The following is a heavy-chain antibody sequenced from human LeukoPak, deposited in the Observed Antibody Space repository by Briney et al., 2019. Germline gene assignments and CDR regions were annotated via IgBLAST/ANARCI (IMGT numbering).Heavy chain of an antibody. J-gene: IGHJ4*02. CDR3: ASLFDWLLARVSH. V-gene: IGHV4-4*02. Sequence: NSSGTLSLTCAVSGGSITSSNWWSWVRQPPGKGLEWIGEIYHSGSTTYNPSLKSRVTISVDKSKNQFSLKLSSVTAADTAVYYCASLFDWLLARVSHWGQGTLVTVSS. D-gene: IGHD3-9*01. CDR2: IYHSGST. CDR1: GGSITSSNW.